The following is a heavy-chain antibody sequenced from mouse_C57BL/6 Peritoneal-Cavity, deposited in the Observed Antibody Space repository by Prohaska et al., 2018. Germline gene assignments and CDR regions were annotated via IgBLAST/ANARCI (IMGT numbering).Heavy chain of an antibody. CDR1: GYTFTDYA. CDR2: IDPETGGT. CDR3: TRSDTPRWDY. Sequence: QVQLQQSGAELVRPGASVTLSCKASGYTFTDYAMHWVKQTPVHGLEWIGAIDPETGGTAYNQKFKGKAILTADKSSSTAYMELRSLTSEDSAVYYCTRSDTPRWDYWGQGTSVTVSS. J-gene: IGHJ4*01. V-gene: IGHV1-15*01.